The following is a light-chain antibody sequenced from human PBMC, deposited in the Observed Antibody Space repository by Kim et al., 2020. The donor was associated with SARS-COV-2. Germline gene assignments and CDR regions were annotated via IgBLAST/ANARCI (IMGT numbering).Light chain of an antibody. CDR2: DAS. Sequence: SLSPGERATRSCRASQSVSSYLAWYQQKHGQAPRLRIYDASNRATGIPARFSGSGSGTDFTLTISSLEPEDFAVYYCQQRSNWLTFGGGTKVDIK. CDR3: QQRSNWLT. V-gene: IGKV3-11*01. J-gene: IGKJ4*01. CDR1: QSVSSY.